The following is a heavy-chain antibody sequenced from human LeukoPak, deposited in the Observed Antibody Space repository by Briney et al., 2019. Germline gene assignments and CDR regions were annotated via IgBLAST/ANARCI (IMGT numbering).Heavy chain of an antibody. CDR1: GGSISTYY. J-gene: IGHJ4*02. V-gene: IGHV4-59*01. Sequence: SETLSLTCTVSGGSISTYYWSWIRQPPGKGLEWIGYIYYSGSTNYNPSLKSRITISVDTSKNQFSLKLSSVTAADTAVYYCARPYNWNHGVGYWGQGTLVTVSS. CDR3: ARPYNWNHGVGY. CDR2: IYYSGST. D-gene: IGHD1-14*01.